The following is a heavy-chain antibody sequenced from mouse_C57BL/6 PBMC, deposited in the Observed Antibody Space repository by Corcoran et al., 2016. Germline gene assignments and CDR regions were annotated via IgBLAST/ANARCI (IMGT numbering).Heavy chain of an antibody. CDR3: ARMVYDYGPGLDY. D-gene: IGHD1-1*01. Sequence: EVQLQQSGPVLVKPGASVKMSCKASGYTFTDYYMNWVKQSHGKSLEWIGVINPYNGGTSYNQKFKGKATLTVDKSSSTAYMELNSLTSEDSAVYYCARMVYDYGPGLDYWGQGTTLTVSS. CDR2: INPYNGGT. CDR1: GYTFTDYY. V-gene: IGHV1-19*01. J-gene: IGHJ2*01.